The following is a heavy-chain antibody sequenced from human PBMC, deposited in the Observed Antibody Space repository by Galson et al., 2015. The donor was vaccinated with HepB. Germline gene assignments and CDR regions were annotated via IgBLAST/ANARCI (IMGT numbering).Heavy chain of an antibody. CDR1: GFSFTSYW. V-gene: IGHV5-51*01. D-gene: IGHD3-22*01. CDR3: ARHSSRNYYDSSGYPGFSSYFDY. Sequence: QSGAEVKKPGESLKISCKGSGFSFTSYWIGWVRQMPGKGLEWMGIIYPGDSDTRYSPSFQGQVTISADKSISTAYLQWSSLKASDTAMYYWARHSSRNYYDSSGYPGFSSYFDYWGQGTLVTVSS. J-gene: IGHJ4*02. CDR2: IYPGDSDT.